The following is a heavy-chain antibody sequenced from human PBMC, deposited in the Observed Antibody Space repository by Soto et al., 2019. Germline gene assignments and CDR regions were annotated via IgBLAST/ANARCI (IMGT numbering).Heavy chain of an antibody. CDR3: AHTTFLAARPFSEYFQH. J-gene: IGHJ1*01. CDR1: GFSLSTSGVG. Sequence: SGPTLVKPTQTLTLTCTFSGFSLSTSGVGVGWIRQPPGKALEWLALIYWDDDKRYSPSLKSRLTITKDTSKNQVVLTMTNMDPVDTATYYCAHTTFLAARPFSEYFQHWGQGTLVTVSS. D-gene: IGHD6-6*01. CDR2: IYWDDDK. V-gene: IGHV2-5*02.